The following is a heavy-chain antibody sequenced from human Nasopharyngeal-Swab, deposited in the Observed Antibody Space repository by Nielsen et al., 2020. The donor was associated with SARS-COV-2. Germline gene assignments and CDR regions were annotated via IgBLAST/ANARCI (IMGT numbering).Heavy chain of an antibody. CDR2: INHSGST. CDR3: ARGLSGIVPAPILGLGPYYSYYYMDV. Sequence: SEPLSLPCAVYGGAFSAYYWGWIRQPPGKGLEWIAEINHSGSTNYNPSLKSRGTLSVDTSMNQFSLELSSVTAADTAVYYCARGLSGIVPAPILGLGPYYSYYYMDVWGKGTTVTVSS. J-gene: IGHJ6*03. V-gene: IGHV4-34*01. CDR1: GGAFSAYY. D-gene: IGHD2-2*01.